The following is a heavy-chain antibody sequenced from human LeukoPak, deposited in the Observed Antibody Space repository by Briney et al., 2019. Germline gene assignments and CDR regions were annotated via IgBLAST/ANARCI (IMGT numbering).Heavy chain of an antibody. Sequence: PGGSLRLSCAASGFTVSSNYMSWVRQAPGEGLEWASVIYSGGSTYYADSVKGRFTISRDNSKNTLYLQMNSLRAEGTAVYYCVRGCSDTCYRFDYWGQGTLVTVSS. CDR2: IYSGGST. D-gene: IGHD2-15*01. CDR1: GFTVSSNY. J-gene: IGHJ4*02. CDR3: VRGCSDTCYRFDY. V-gene: IGHV3-53*01.